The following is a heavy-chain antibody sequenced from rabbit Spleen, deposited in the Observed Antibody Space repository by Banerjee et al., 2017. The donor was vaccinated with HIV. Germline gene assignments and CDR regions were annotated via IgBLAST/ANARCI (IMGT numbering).Heavy chain of an antibody. D-gene: IGHD1-1*01. CDR1: GFSFSSSYY. V-gene: IGHV1S40*01. CDR3: ARNYVNAFDP. CDR2: IGTGSGST. J-gene: IGHJ2*01. Sequence: QSLEESGGGLVQPGASLTLTCTASGFSFSSSYYMCWVRQAPGKGLEWIGCIGTGSGSTYYATWAKGRFTISKTSSTTVTLQMTSLTAADTATYFCARNYVNAFDPWGQGTLVTVS.